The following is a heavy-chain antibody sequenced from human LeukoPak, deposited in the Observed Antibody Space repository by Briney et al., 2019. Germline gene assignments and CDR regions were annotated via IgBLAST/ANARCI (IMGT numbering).Heavy chain of an antibody. D-gene: IGHD3-22*01. V-gene: IGHV1-18*01. J-gene: IGHJ4*02. CDR1: GYTFTNYG. Sequence: ASVKVSCKASGYTFTNYGISWVRQAPGQGLEWMGWISAYNGNTNYAQKFQGRVTMTTDTSTSTAYKELRSLRSDDTAVYYCARDRYYYDSSGYYSFDYWGQGTLVTVSS. CDR3: ARDRYYYDSSGYYSFDY. CDR2: ISAYNGNT.